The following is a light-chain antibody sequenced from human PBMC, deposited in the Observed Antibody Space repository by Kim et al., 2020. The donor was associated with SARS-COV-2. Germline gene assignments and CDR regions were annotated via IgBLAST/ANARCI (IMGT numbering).Light chain of an antibody. CDR3: MQTLQTPLT. J-gene: IGKJ4*01. CDR2: LGS. Sequence: DSVMTESPLALPVTAGEPASVSCRSSQSLLNGNRYNSLDWYLQKPGQSPQLLIYLGSNRASGVPDRFSGSGSGTEFTLKISRVEAEDVAIYYCMQTLQTPLTFGGGTQVDIK. CDR1: QSLLNGNRYNS. V-gene: IGKV2-28*01.